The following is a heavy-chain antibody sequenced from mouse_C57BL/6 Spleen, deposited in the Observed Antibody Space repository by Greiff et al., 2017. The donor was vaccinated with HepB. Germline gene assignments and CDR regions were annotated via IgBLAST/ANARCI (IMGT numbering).Heavy chain of an antibody. CDR1: GYAFSSYW. CDR3: ARRWLLREAWFAY. D-gene: IGHD2-3*01. CDR2: IYPGDGDT. J-gene: IGHJ3*01. Sequence: VQLQQSGAELVKPGASVKISCKASGYAFSSYWMNWVKQRPGKGLEWIGQIYPGDGDTNYNGKFKGKATLTADKSSSTAYMQLSSLTSEDSAVYFCARRWLLREAWFAYWGQGTLVTVSA. V-gene: IGHV1-80*01.